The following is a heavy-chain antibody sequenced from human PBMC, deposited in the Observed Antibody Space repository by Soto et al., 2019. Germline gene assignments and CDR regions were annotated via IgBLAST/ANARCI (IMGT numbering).Heavy chain of an antibody. V-gene: IGHV3-7*03. J-gene: IGHJ6*02. D-gene: IGHD6-13*01. CDR2: IKQDGSEK. CDR3: ARDSGKSRIAAADGMDV. CDR1: GFTFSSYW. Sequence: VGSLRLSCAASGFTFSSYWMSWVRQAPGKGLEWVANIKQDGSEKYYVDSVKGRFTISRDNAKNSLYLQMNSLRAEDTAVYYCARDSGKSRIAAADGMDVWGQGTTVTVSS.